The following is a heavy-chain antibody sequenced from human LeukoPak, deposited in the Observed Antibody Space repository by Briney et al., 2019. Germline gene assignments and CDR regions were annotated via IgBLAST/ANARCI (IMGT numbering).Heavy chain of an antibody. CDR2: IIPIFGTA. D-gene: IGHD2-21*02. CDR1: GGTFSSYA. Sequence: ASVKVSCKASGGTFSSYAISWVRQAPGQGLEWMGGIIPIFGTANYAQKCQGRVTITTDESTSTAYMELSSLRSEDTAVYYCAREATYCGGDCYDYWGQGTLVTVSS. V-gene: IGHV1-69*05. J-gene: IGHJ4*02. CDR3: AREATYCGGDCYDY.